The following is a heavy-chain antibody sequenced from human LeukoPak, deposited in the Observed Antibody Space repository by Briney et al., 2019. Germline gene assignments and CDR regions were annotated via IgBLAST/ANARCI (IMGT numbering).Heavy chain of an antibody. D-gene: IGHD6-19*01. J-gene: IGHJ4*02. CDR1: GFTFSSYW. CDR2: INSDGSST. Sequence: GGSLRLSCAASGFTFSSYWMHWVRQAPGKGLVWVSRINSDGSSTSYADSVKARFTISRDNAKNTLYLQMNSLRAEDTAVYYCARESAAGAGTFDYWGQGTLVTVSS. V-gene: IGHV3-74*01. CDR3: ARESAAGAGTFDY.